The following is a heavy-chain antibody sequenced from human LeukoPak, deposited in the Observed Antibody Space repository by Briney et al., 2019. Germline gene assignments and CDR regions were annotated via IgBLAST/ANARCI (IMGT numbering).Heavy chain of an antibody. D-gene: IGHD2-2*01. CDR2: IIPIFGTA. J-gene: IGHJ4*02. Sequence: ASVKVSCKASGGTFSSYAISWVRQAPGQGIEWMGGIIPIFGTANYAQKFQGRVTITADESTSTAYMELSSLRSEDTAVYYCAREACSSTSCYAPYFDYWGQGTLVTVSS. V-gene: IGHV1-69*01. CDR3: AREACSSTSCYAPYFDY. CDR1: GGTFSSYA.